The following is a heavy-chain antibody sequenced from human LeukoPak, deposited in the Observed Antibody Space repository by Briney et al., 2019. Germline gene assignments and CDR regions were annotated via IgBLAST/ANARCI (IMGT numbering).Heavy chain of an antibody. V-gene: IGHV3-9*01. J-gene: IGHJ3*02. CDR1: GFTFDDYA. CDR3: AKGAYCSSTSCYSVLCGAFDI. Sequence: PGRSLRLSCAASGFTFDDYAMHWVRQAPGKGLEWVSGISWNSGSIGYADSVKGRFTISRDNAKNSLYLQMNSLRAEDTALYYCAKGAYCSSTSCYSVLCGAFDIWGQGTMVTVSS. D-gene: IGHD2-2*01. CDR2: ISWNSGSI.